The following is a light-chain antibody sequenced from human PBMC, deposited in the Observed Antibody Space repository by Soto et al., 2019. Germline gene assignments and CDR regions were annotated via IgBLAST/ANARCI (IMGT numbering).Light chain of an antibody. CDR3: QQYGSSPWT. Sequence: DIVLTQSPGTLSLSPGERATLSCRASQSVSSSYLAWYKQKPGQATRLLIYGASSRATGIPDRLSGSGSGKDFTLTISRLEPEDFAVYYCQQYGSSPWTFGQGTKVDIK. CDR1: QSVSSSY. V-gene: IGKV3-20*01. J-gene: IGKJ1*01. CDR2: GAS.